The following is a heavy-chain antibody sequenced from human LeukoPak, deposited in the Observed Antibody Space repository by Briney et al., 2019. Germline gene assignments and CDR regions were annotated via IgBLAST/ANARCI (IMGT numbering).Heavy chain of an antibody. CDR1: GGSFSGYY. Sequence: PSETLSLTCAVYGGSFSGYYWSWIRQPPGKGLEWIGEINHSGSTNYNPSLKSRVTISVDTSKNQFSLKLSSATAADTAVYYCARGRVAVAGLAFDYWGQGTLVTVSS. J-gene: IGHJ4*02. CDR3: ARGRVAVAGLAFDY. CDR2: INHSGST. V-gene: IGHV4-34*01. D-gene: IGHD6-19*01.